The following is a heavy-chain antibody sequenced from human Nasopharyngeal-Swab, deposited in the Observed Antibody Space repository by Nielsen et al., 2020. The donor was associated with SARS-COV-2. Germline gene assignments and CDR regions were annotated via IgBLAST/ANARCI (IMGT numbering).Heavy chain of an antibody. CDR2: ISYDESNK. J-gene: IGHJ6*02. CDR1: GFTFNNYN. D-gene: IGHD2-2*01. Sequence: GGTLRLSCAASGFTFNNYNFNWVRQAPGKGLEWVAVISYDESNKYYADSVKGRFTISRDNSKNTLYLQMNSLRAEDTAVYYCAKDRLYCSSTSCYGKGLHYYGMDVWGQGTTVTVSS. V-gene: IGHV3-30*18. CDR3: AKDRLYCSSTSCYGKGLHYYGMDV.